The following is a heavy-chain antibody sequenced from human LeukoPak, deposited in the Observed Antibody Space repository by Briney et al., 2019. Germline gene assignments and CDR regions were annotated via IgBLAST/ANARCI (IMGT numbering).Heavy chain of an antibody. J-gene: IGHJ3*02. Sequence: ASVKVSCKASGYTFTGYYMHWVRQAPGQGLEWMGWINPNSGGTNYAQKFQGRVTMTRDTSISTAYMELSRLRSDDTAVYYCARVISGGCSSTSCYSTVNDAFDIWGQGTMVTVSS. CDR2: INPNSGGT. D-gene: IGHD2-2*01. CDR1: GYTFTGYY. CDR3: ARVISGGCSSTSCYSTVNDAFDI. V-gene: IGHV1-2*02.